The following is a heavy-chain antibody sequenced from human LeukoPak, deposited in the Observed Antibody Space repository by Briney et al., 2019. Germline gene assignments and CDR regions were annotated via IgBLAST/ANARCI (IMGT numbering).Heavy chain of an antibody. CDR2: ISYDGSNK. V-gene: IGHV3-30*18. D-gene: IGHD5-24*01. Sequence: PGGSLRLSCAASGFTFSSYGMHWVRQAPGKGPEWVAVISYDGSNKYYADSVKGRFTISRDNSKNTLYLQMNSLRAEDTAVYYCAKVDGFHPWGQGTLVTVSS. CDR1: GFTFSSYG. J-gene: IGHJ5*02. CDR3: AKVDGFHP.